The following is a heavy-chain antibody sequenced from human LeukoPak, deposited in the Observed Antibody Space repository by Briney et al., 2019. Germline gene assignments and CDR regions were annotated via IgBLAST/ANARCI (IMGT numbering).Heavy chain of an antibody. Sequence: GSLRLSCAASGFTFSCYGMHWVRQAPGKGLEWVAVISYDGSNKYYADSVKGRFTISRDNSKNTLYLQMNSLRAEDTAVYYCAKEPGTLVDYWGQGTLVTVSS. CDR3: AKEPGTLVDY. D-gene: IGHD6-13*01. CDR2: ISYDGSNK. CDR1: GFTFSCYG. J-gene: IGHJ4*02. V-gene: IGHV3-30*18.